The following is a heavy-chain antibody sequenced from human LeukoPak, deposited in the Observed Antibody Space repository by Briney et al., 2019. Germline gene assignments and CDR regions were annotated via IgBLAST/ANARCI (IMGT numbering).Heavy chain of an antibody. Sequence: ASVKVSCQASGYTFTSYYMHWVRQAPGQGLAWMGIINPSGGSTSYAQKFQGRVTMTRDTSTSTVYMELSSLRSEDTAVYYCARDMRLYGGAKGVLGYWGQGTLVTVSS. V-gene: IGHV1-46*01. CDR3: ARDMRLYGGAKGVLGY. CDR2: INPSGGST. D-gene: IGHD4-23*01. CDR1: GYTFTSYY. J-gene: IGHJ4*02.